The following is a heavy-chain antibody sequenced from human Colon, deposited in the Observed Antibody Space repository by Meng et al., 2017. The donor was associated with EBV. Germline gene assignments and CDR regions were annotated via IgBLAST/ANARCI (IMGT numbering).Heavy chain of an antibody. CDR3: ARRRGGSGRDC. Sequence: HLHLPESGPGLVKPSETLSLTCTVSGGSISSSHYYWGWVRQPPGKGLQWIGTIYHSGSTSYNPSLQSRVTMFVDTSKNQFSLMLTSVTPTDTAVYYCARRRGGSGRDCWGQGTLVTVSS. D-gene: IGHD3-10*01. CDR1: GGSISSSHYY. V-gene: IGHV4-39*01. J-gene: IGHJ4*02. CDR2: IYHSGST.